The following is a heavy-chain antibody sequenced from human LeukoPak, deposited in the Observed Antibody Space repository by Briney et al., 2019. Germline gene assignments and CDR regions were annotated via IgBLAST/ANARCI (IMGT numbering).Heavy chain of an antibody. CDR3: ARVEAAAGFDAFDI. D-gene: IGHD6-13*01. CDR2: ISAYNGNT. V-gene: IGHV1-18*04. J-gene: IGHJ3*02. Sequence: ASVKVSCKASGNTFTSYGISWVRQAPGQGLEWMGWISAYNGNTNYAQKLQGRVTMTTDTSTSTAYMELRSLRSDDTAVYYCARVEAAAGFDAFDIWGQGTMVTVSS. CDR1: GNTFTSYG.